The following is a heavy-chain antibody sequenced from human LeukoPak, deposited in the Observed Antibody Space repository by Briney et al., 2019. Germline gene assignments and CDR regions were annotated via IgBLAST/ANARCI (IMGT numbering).Heavy chain of an antibody. CDR1: GGSISSSSYY. CDR2: IHYSGST. D-gene: IGHD3-3*01. CDR3: ARDGGIYDFWSGYYPDYYYYYMDV. V-gene: IGHV4-39*07. J-gene: IGHJ6*03. Sequence: SETLSLTCTVSGGSISSSSYYWAWIRQPPGKGLEWIGSIHYSGSTYYNPSLQSRVTISIDTSKNQFSLKLSSVTAADTAVYYCARDGGIYDFWSGYYPDYYYYYMDVWGKGTTVTVSS.